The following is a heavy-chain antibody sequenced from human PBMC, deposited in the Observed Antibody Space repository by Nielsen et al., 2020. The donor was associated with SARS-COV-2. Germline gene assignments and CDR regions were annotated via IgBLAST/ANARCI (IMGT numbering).Heavy chain of an antibody. J-gene: IGHJ6*02. CDR1: GFSFSSYA. CDR3: AKVLLWFGEHYYGMDV. CDR2: IGTTGDKT. V-gene: IGHV3-23*01. D-gene: IGHD3-10*01. Sequence: GESLKISCAASGFSFSSYAMTWVRQAPGKGLEWVSSIGTTGDKTFYADSVKGRFTISRDNSKNTLYLQMNSLRAEDTAVYYCAKVLLWFGEHYYGMDVWGQGTTVTVSS.